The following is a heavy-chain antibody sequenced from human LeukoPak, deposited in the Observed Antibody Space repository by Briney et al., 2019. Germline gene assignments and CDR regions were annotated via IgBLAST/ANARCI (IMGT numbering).Heavy chain of an antibody. Sequence: GGSLRLSCAASGITFSSYALSWVRQAPGKGLGWVSGISTSGDSTNYADSVKGRFTISRDNSKNTLYLHMNSLRAEDTAVYYCAKGRGFYDSSGYYYAYYYGMDVWGQGTTVTVSS. CDR3: AKGRGFYDSSGYYYAYYYGMDV. D-gene: IGHD3-22*01. CDR1: GITFSSYA. CDR2: ISTSGDST. V-gene: IGHV3-23*01. J-gene: IGHJ6*02.